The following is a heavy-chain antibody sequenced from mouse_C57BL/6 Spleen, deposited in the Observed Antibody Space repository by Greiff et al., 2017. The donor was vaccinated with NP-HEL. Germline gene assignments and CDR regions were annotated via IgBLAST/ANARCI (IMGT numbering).Heavy chain of an antibody. CDR1: GYAFSSSW. CDR2: IYPGDGDT. D-gene: IGHD2-3*01. V-gene: IGHV1-82*01. J-gene: IGHJ3*01. CDR3: ARSKYDGYPVGY. Sequence: QVQLQQSGPELVKPGASVKISCKASGYAFSSSWMNWVKQRPGKGLEWIGRIYPGDGDTNYNGKFKGKATLTADKSSSTAYMQLSSLTSEDSAVYFCARSKYDGYPVGYWGQGTLVTVSA.